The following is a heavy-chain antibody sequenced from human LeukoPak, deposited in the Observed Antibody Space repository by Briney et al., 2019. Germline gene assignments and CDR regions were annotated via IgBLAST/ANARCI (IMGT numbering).Heavy chain of an antibody. CDR2: INPNSGVT. J-gene: IGHJ4*02. D-gene: IGHD6-19*01. CDR1: GYTFTDYY. CDR3: ATSSGWKSNIDY. V-gene: IGHV1-2*02. Sequence: ASVKVSCKASGYTFTDYYMHWVRQAPGQGLEWMGWINPNSGVTNYAQRFQGRVTMTRDTSISTAYMELSRLRSDDTAVFYCATSSGWKSNIDYWGQGTLVTVSS.